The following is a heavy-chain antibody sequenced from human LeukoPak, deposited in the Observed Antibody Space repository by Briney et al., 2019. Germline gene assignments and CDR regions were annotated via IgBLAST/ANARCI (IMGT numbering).Heavy chain of an antibody. CDR2: VWDNGVNK. CDR3: VKEPAPYSLGDA. CDR1: GFTFSHYG. V-gene: IGHV3-33*06. D-gene: IGHD4-11*01. J-gene: IGHJ6*04. Sequence: GGSLTLSCGASGFTFSHYGMHWVRQAPGKGLEWVAVVWDNGVNKFYADSVKGRFTISRDNSKHTVSLHMNSLRAEDTAVYYCVKEPAPYSLGDAWGKGTTVTASS.